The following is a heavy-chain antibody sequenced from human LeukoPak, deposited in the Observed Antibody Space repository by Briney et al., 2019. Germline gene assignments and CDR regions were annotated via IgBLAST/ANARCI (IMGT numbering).Heavy chain of an antibody. CDR2: ISSSSSSTI. Sequence: GGSLRLSCAASGFTFSSYSMNWVRQAPGKGLEWVSYISSSSSSTIYYADSVKGRFTISRDNAKNSLYLQMNSLRAEDTAVYYCARVLSYDFWSGPTQFDYWGLGTLVTVSS. CDR3: ARVLSYDFWSGPTQFDY. CDR1: GFTFSSYS. J-gene: IGHJ4*02. V-gene: IGHV3-48*01. D-gene: IGHD3-3*01.